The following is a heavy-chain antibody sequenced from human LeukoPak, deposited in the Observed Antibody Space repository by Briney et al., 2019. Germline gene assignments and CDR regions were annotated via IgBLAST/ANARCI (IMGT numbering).Heavy chain of an antibody. CDR3: ARLKAARILDY. D-gene: IGHD6-13*01. Sequence: SETLSLTCAVYGGSFSGYYWSWLRQPPGKGLEWIGEINHSGSTNYNPSLKSRVTISVDTSKSQFSLKLSSVTAADTAVYYCARLKAARILDYWGQGTLVTVSS. J-gene: IGHJ4*02. CDR1: GGSFSGYY. CDR2: INHSGST. V-gene: IGHV4-34*01.